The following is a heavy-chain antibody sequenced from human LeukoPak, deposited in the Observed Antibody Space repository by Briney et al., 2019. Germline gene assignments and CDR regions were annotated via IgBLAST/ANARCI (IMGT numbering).Heavy chain of an antibody. Sequence: WXWIRQPXGKGLEWIGYIYYTGSTYYNPSLKSRVTISVDTSKNQISLRLSSVTAADTAVYYCARDGYDSGYYYMDVWGKGTTVTVSS. CDR2: IYYTGST. J-gene: IGHJ6*03. CDR3: ARDGYDSGYYYMDV. V-gene: IGHV4-30-4*07. D-gene: IGHD5-12*01.